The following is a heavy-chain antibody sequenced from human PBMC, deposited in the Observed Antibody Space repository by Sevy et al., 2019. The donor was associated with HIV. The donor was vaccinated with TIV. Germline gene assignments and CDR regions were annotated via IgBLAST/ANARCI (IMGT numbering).Heavy chain of an antibody. CDR1: GFTFSSYW. J-gene: IGHJ3*02. V-gene: IGHV3-7*03. Sequence: GGSLRLSCAASGFTFSSYWMSWVRQAPGKGLEWVANIKQDGSEKYYVDSVKGRFTISRDNAKNSLYLQMNSLRAEDTAVYYCARGERYCSGGSCYAWGAFDIWGQGTMVTVSS. CDR2: IKQDGSEK. D-gene: IGHD2-15*01. CDR3: ARGERYCSGGSCYAWGAFDI.